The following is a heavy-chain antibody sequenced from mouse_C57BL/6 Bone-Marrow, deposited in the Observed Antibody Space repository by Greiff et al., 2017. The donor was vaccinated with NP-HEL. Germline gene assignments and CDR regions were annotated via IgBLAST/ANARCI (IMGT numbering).Heavy chain of an antibody. D-gene: IGHD3-3*01. CDR1: GFSFNTYA. J-gene: IGHJ4*01. Sequence: EVQRVESGGGLVQPKGSLKLSCAASGFSFNTYAMNWVRQAPGKGLEWVARIRSKSNNYATYYADSVKDRFTISRDDSESMLYLQMNNLKTEDTAMYYCVRHERAYYAMDYWGQGTSVTVSS. CDR3: VRHERAYYAMDY. CDR2: IRSKSNNYAT. V-gene: IGHV10-1*01.